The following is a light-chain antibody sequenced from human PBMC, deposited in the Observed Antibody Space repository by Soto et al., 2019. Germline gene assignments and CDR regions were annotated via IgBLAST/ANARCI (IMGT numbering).Light chain of an antibody. CDR3: QKIYSIPQK. V-gene: IGKV1-39*01. CDR1: QTISNY. CDR2: EAS. Sequence: DIQMPQSPSSLSASVGYIVTITFRASQTISNYLNWYQRKPGKAPKLLIYEASSLQSGVPSRFSGSGSGTDFTLTITSLQPEDFAAYYCQKIYSIPQKFGQGTKVDIK. J-gene: IGKJ1*01.